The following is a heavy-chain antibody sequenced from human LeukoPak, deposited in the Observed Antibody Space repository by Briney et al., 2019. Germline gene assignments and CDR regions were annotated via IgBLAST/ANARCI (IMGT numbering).Heavy chain of an antibody. D-gene: IGHD3-10*01. Sequence: ASVKVSCKASGYTFTGYYMHWVRQAPGQGLEWMGWINPNSGGTNYAQKFQGRVTMTRDTSISTAYMELSSLRSEDTGVYYCARARFPYYRLSGADSYFMDVWGKGTTVTVSS. CDR1: GYTFTGYY. V-gene: IGHV1-2*02. CDR3: ARARFPYYRLSGADSYFMDV. J-gene: IGHJ6*03. CDR2: INPNSGGT.